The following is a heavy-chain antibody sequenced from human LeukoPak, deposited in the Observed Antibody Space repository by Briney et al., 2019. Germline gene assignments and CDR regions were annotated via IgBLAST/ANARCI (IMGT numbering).Heavy chain of an antibody. D-gene: IGHD4-17*01. V-gene: IGHV1-46*01. Sequence: ASVKVSCKASGYTFTSYYIHWVRQAPGQGLEWMGIINPSDGSTTYAQKFPGRVTMTRDMSTSTVAMELSSLRSEDTAVYYCARDTDTTVTMTSYYMDVWGKGTTVTVSS. J-gene: IGHJ6*03. CDR1: GYTFTSYY. CDR3: ARDTDTTVTMTSYYMDV. CDR2: INPSDGST.